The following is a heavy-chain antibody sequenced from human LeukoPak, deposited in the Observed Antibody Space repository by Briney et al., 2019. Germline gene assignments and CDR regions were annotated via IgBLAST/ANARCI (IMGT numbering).Heavy chain of an antibody. CDR2: IYTSGAT. D-gene: IGHD3-10*01. J-gene: IGHJ2*01. Sequence: SETLSLTCTVSGGSISSGSHYWSWIRQPAGKGLEWIGRIYTSGATNYNPSLKRRVTISVDTSKNQFSLKLSSVTAADTAVYYCARDRSGRMNWYFDLWGRGTLVTVSS. CDR3: ARDRSGRMNWYFDL. V-gene: IGHV4-61*02. CDR1: GGSISSGSHY.